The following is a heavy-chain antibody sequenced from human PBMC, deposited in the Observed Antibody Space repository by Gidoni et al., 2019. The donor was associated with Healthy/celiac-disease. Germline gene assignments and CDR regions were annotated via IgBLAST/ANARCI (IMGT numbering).Heavy chain of an antibody. CDR2: ISGSGGST. J-gene: IGHJ4*02. Sequence: EVQLVESGGGLVQPGGSLRLSCSASVFTFSSYAMSWVRQAPGKGLEWVSAISGSGGSTYYADSVKGRFTISRDNSKNTLYLQMNSLRAEDTAVYYCVRGYYDFWSGYSDFDYWGQGTLVTVSS. CDR3: VRGYYDFWSGYSDFDY. CDR1: VFTFSSYA. V-gene: IGHV3-23*04. D-gene: IGHD3-3*01.